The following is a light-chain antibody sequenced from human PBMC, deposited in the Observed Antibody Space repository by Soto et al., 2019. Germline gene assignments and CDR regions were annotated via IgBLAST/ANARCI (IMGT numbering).Light chain of an antibody. J-gene: IGKJ1*01. CDR2: GAS. CDR1: QSVHNY. Sequence: MTQSPSTLSLSPGDRAALSCKASQSVHNYLAWYQQTPGQAPRLLIYGASTRATGVPPTFSGSASGTEFTLTISSLQSEDFTVYYCQQYDKWPLTFGQGTKVDIK. CDR3: QQYDKWPLT. V-gene: IGKV3-15*01.